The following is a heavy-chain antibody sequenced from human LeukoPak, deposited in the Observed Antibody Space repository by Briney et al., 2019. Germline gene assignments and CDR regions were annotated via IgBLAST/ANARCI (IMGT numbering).Heavy chain of an antibody. D-gene: IGHD3-3*01. J-gene: IGHJ4*02. CDR1: EFTFSGSA. Sequence: GGSLRLSCAASEFTFSGSAMHWVRQASGKGLEWVGHIGNKVSNYATEYAASLRGRFTISRDDSKDTAYLQVNSLKTEDTAVYYCAGNYDSWTGLNYWGQGTLVTVSS. CDR2: IGNKVSNYAT. V-gene: IGHV3-73*01. CDR3: AGNYDSWTGLNY.